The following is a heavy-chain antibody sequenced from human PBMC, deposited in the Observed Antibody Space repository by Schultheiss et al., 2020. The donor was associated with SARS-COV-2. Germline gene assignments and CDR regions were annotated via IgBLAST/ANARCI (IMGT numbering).Heavy chain of an antibody. V-gene: IGHV1-2*02. D-gene: IGHD3-10*01. Sequence: GESLKISCKASGYTFTGYYMHWVRQAPGQGLEWMGWINPNSGGTNYAQKFQGRVTMTRDTSISTDYMELSRLRSDDTAVYYCARSFPPNYYGSGSYYSPDYYYGMDVWGQGTTVTVSS. CDR1: GYTFTGYY. CDR3: ARSFPPNYYGSGSYYSPDYYYGMDV. J-gene: IGHJ6*02. CDR2: INPNSGGT.